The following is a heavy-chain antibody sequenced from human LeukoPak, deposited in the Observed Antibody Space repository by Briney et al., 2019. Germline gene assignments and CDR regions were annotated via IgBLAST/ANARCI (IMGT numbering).Heavy chain of an antibody. Sequence: SETLSLTCAVYGGSFSDYYWSWIRQPPGKGLEWIGEINHSGSTNYNPSLKSRVTISVDTSKNQFSLKLSSVTAADTAVYYCARLTGSFMVFDYWGQGTLVTVSS. CDR1: GGSFSDYY. D-gene: IGHD1-26*01. CDR3: ARLTGSFMVFDY. CDR2: INHSGST. V-gene: IGHV4-34*01. J-gene: IGHJ4*02.